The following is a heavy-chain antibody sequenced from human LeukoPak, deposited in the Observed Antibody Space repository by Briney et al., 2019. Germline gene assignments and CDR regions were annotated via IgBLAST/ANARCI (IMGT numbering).Heavy chain of an antibody. D-gene: IGHD6-13*01. CDR1: GFTFSNYW. CDR3: ARDAADYAFDI. V-gene: IGHV3-7*01. CDR2: IKQDGSEK. Sequence: GGSLRLSCAASGFTFSNYWMSWVRQAPGKGLEWVANIKQDGSEKHYVDSVKGRFTISTDNAKNSMDLQMSSLRAEDTAVYYCARDAADYAFDIWGQGTMVTVSS. J-gene: IGHJ3*02.